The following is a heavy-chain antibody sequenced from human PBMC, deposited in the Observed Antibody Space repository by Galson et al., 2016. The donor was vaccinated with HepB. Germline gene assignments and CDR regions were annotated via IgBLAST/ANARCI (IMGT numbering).Heavy chain of an antibody. V-gene: IGHV1-18*01. CDR3: ARSGAEVTTHFDY. J-gene: IGHJ4*01. CDR2: ISASNGNT. CDR1: GYTFTIFG. Sequence: SVKVSCKASGYTFTIFGISWVRQAPGQGLEWMGWISASNGNTNYAQKFQGRVTMTTDTSTSTAYMALWRLLSDDTAVYYGARSGAEVTTHFDYWGHGTLVTVSS. D-gene: IGHD4-17*01.